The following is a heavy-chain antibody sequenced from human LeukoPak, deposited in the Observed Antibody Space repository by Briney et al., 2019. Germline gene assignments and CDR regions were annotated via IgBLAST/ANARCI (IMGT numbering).Heavy chain of an antibody. Sequence: GGSLRVSCAASGFTFTNYAMNWVRQAPGKGLEWASAISRSGGTTYYAESVKGRFTISRDTSKYTLYLQMNSLRAEDTAVYFCAKDPGGWVDYWGQGTLVTVSS. J-gene: IGHJ4*02. CDR1: GFTFTNYA. D-gene: IGHD5-12*01. V-gene: IGHV3-23*01. CDR2: ISRSGGTT. CDR3: AKDPGGWVDY.